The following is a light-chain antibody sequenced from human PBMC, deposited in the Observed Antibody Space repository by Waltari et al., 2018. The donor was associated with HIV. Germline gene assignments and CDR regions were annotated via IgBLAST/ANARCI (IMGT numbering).Light chain of an antibody. V-gene: IGKV4-1*01. J-gene: IGKJ4*01. CDR2: WAS. CDR3: QQYLRSPPT. CDR1: RSILYSSDHRNY. Sequence: DIVMTQSPDSLPVSLGERATINCTASRSILYSSDHRNYLAWYQQKPRRPPRLLISWASTRESGVPDRFSGSGSGTDFALTISRLQAEDVAVYHCQQYLRSPPTFGGGTKVEIK.